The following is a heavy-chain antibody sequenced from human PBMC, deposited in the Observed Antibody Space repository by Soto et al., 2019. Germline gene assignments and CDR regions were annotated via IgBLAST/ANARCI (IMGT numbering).Heavy chain of an antibody. CDR1: GFTFSSYG. Sequence: GGSLRLSCAASGFTFSSYGMHWVRQAPGKGLEWVAVISYDGSNKYYADSVKGRFTISRDNSKNTLYLQMNSLRAEDTAVYYCAKDQYCSSTSCLEPPLYWGQGTLVTVSS. CDR3: AKDQYCSSTSCLEPPLY. CDR2: ISYDGSNK. D-gene: IGHD2-2*01. J-gene: IGHJ4*02. V-gene: IGHV3-30*18.